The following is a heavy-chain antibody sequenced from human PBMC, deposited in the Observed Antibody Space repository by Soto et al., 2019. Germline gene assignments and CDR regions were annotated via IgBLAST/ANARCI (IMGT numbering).Heavy chain of an antibody. J-gene: IGHJ3*02. Sequence: SVKVSCKASGGTFSSYAISWVRQAPGQGLEWMGGIIPIFGTANYAQRFQGRVTITADESTSTAYMELSSLRSEDTAVYYCARGLSYYDSSGLYAFDIWGQGTMVTVSS. CDR3: ARGLSYYDSSGLYAFDI. V-gene: IGHV1-69*13. CDR2: IIPIFGTA. CDR1: GGTFSSYA. D-gene: IGHD3-22*01.